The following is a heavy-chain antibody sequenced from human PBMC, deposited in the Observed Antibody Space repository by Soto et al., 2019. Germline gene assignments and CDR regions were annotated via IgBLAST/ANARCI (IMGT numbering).Heavy chain of an antibody. CDR1: GGTFSSYA. CDR2: INPNSGST. CDR3: VRVTTQWNTNWFDP. J-gene: IGHJ5*02. V-gene: IGHV1-2*02. D-gene: IGHD4-17*01. Sequence: GASVKVSCKASGGTFSSYAISWVRQAPGQGLEWMGWINPNSGSTNYAQEFQGRVTMTRDTSISTAYMELSRLRSDDTAVYYCVRVTTQWNTNWFDPWGQGTLVTVSS.